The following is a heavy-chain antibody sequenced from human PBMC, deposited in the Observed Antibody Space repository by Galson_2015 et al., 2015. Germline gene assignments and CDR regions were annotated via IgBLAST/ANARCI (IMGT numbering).Heavy chain of an antibody. CDR2: ISSSGSTM. D-gene: IGHD5-12*01. V-gene: IGHV3-48*03. J-gene: IGHJ4*02. Sequence: SLRLSCAASGFTFSSYEMNWVRQAPGKGLEWVSYISSSGSTMYYADSVKGRFTISRDNAKNSLYLQMNSLRAEDTAVYYCARALRYAYFDYWGQGTLVTVSS. CDR3: ARALRYAYFDY. CDR1: GFTFSSYE.